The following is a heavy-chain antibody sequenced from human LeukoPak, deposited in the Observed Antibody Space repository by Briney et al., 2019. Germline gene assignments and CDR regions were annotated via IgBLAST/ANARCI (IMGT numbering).Heavy chain of an antibody. Sequence: GGSLRLSCAASGFTFTTFAMNWVRQAPGKGPEWVSGISGSGESTYYADSVKGRFTISRDNSKNMVFLQMNSLGAADTAVYYCAKTRPLDSSSWSHGDYWGQGTLVTVSS. D-gene: IGHD6-13*01. V-gene: IGHV3-23*01. CDR3: AKTRPLDSSSWSHGDY. CDR1: GFTFTTFA. CDR2: ISGSGEST. J-gene: IGHJ4*02.